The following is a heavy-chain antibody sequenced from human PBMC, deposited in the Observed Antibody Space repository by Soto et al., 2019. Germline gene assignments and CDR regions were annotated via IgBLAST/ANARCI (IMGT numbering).Heavy chain of an antibody. V-gene: IGHV1-46*01. CDR3: ARDQSVVPAATRFDP. CDR2: INASGGST. CDR1: GYTFTSYY. D-gene: IGHD2-2*01. Sequence: ASVKVSCKASGYTFTSYYMHWVRQAPGQGLEWMGIINASGGSTSYAQKFQGRVTMTTDTSTSTVYMELRSLRSDDTAVYYCARDQSVVPAATRFDPWGQGTLVTVSS. J-gene: IGHJ5*02.